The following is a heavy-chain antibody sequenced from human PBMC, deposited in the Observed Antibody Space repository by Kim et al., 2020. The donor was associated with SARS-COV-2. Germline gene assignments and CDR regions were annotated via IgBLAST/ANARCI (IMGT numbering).Heavy chain of an antibody. D-gene: IGHD5-18*01. V-gene: IGHV3-15*01. Sequence: GGSLRLSCTASGFTFTDAWMSWVRQAPGKGLEWIGRIKSKADGGTTDYAAPVKGRFIISRDDSTNTLYLQMTGLKSEDTGVYYCTTAPWGTAMVTYDCWGQGTLVTVSS. CDR3: TTAPWGTAMVTYDC. CDR2: IKSKADGGTT. J-gene: IGHJ4*02. CDR1: GFTFTDAW.